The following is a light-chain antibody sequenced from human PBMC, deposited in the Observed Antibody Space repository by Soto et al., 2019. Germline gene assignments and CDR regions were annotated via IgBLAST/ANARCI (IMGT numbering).Light chain of an antibody. J-gene: IGLJ2*01. Sequence: QSVLTQPPSVSAAPGQKVTISCSGSTSNIANNYVSWYQHLPGTAPKLLIYDSNKRPSGIPDRFSGSKSGTSATLGITGLQTGDEADYYCGTWDSSLTAGVFGGGTQLTVL. CDR2: DSN. CDR3: GTWDSSLTAGV. V-gene: IGLV1-51*01. CDR1: TSNIANNY.